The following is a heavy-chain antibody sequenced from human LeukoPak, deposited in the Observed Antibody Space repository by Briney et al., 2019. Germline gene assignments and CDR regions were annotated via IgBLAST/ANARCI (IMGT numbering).Heavy chain of an antibody. CDR3: TRDLDGSGSYHWFDP. D-gene: IGHD3-10*01. J-gene: IGHJ5*02. CDR1: GFAFRSYW. Sequence: PGGSLRLSCAASGFAFRSYWMHWVRHAPGKGLVWVSRINGDGTITTYADPVKGRFTNSRDNAKNTLYLQTNSLRAEDTAIYYCTRDLDGSGSYHWFDPWGQGTLVTVSS. V-gene: IGHV3-74*01. CDR2: INGDGTIT.